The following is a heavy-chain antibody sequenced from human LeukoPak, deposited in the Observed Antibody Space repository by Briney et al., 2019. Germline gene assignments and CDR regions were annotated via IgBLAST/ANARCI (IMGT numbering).Heavy chain of an antibody. D-gene: IGHD3-22*01. V-gene: IGHV4-4*07. CDR1: GGSISSYY. J-gene: IGHJ5*02. Sequence: SETLSLTCTVSGGSISSYYWSWIRQPAGKGLGWIGRIYTSGSTNYNPSLKSRVTMSVDTSKNQFSLKLSSVTAADTAVYYCARDREYYDSSGFRFDPWGQGTLVTVSS. CDR2: IYTSGST. CDR3: ARDREYYDSSGFRFDP.